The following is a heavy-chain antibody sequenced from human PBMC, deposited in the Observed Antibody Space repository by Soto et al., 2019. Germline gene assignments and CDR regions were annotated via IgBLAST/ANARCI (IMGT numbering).Heavy chain of an antibody. J-gene: IGHJ5*01. CDR2: IRSKASGETI. D-gene: IGHD4-17*01. V-gene: IGHV3-49*04. CDR3: ARGRTRLDS. CDR1: GFTFGDYA. Sequence: GSLILSCLASGFTFGDYAMSWVRQAPGKGLEWVSLIRSKASGETIEYAASVRGRFTISRDDSKSIAYLQMNSLETEDTAVYYCARGRTRLDSWGQGALVTVSS.